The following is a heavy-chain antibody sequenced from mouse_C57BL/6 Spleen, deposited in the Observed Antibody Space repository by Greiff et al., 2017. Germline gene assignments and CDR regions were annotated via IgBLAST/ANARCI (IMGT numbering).Heavy chain of an antibody. Sequence: QVQLKQSGPELVKPGASVKISCKASGYAFSSSWMNWVKQRPGKGLEWIGRIYPGDGDTNYNGKFKGKATLTADKSSSTAYMQLSSLTSEDSAVYFCARCGYGSSYYFDYWGQGTTLTVSS. CDR1: GYAFSSSW. J-gene: IGHJ2*01. CDR2: IYPGDGDT. D-gene: IGHD1-1*01. CDR3: ARCGYGSSYYFDY. V-gene: IGHV1-82*01.